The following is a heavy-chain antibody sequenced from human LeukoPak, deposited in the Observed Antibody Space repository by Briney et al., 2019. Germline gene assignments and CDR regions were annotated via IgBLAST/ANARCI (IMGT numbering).Heavy chain of an antibody. Sequence: GGSLRLSCAASGFTFSSYSMNWVRQAPGKGLEWVSSISSSSSYIYYADSVKGRFTISRDNAKNSLYLQMNSLRAEDTAVYYCARDPLYYGSGSYCGYCFDYWGQGTLVTVSS. J-gene: IGHJ4*02. CDR2: ISSSSSYI. CDR1: GFTFSSYS. D-gene: IGHD3-10*01. V-gene: IGHV3-21*01. CDR3: ARDPLYYGSGSYCGYCFDY.